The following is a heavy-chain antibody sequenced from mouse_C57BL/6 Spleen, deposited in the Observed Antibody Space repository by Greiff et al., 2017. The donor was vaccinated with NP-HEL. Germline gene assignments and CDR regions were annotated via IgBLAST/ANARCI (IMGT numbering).Heavy chain of an antibody. J-gene: IGHJ4*01. V-gene: IGHV1-18*01. Sequence: EVQLQESGPELVKPGASVKIPCKASGYTFTDYNMDWVKQSHGKSLEWIGDINHNNGGTIYNQKFKGKATLTVDKSSSTAYMELRSLTSEDTAVYYCARSSGRAMDYWGQGTSVTVSS. CDR2: INHNNGGT. CDR1: GYTFTDYN. CDR3: ARSSGRAMDY. D-gene: IGHD4-1*01.